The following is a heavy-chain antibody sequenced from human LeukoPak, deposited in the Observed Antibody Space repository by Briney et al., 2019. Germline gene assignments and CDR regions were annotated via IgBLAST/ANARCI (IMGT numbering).Heavy chain of an antibody. CDR3: ARGGQQLANFDY. D-gene: IGHD6-13*01. CDR2: ISSSDSPI. J-gene: IGHJ4*02. V-gene: IGHV3-48*01. CDR1: GFTFSTYS. Sequence: PGGSLRLSCAASGFTFSTYSMNWVRHAPGKGLEWVSYISSSDSPIDYTDSVKGRFTISRDNAKNSLYLQMNSLRVEDAAVYYCARGGQQLANFDYWGQGTLVTVSS.